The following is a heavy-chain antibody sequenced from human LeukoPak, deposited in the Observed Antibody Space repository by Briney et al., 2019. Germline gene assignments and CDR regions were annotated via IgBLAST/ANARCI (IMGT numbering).Heavy chain of an antibody. J-gene: IGHJ3*02. CDR1: GFTFSSYS. V-gene: IGHV3-48*04. CDR3: ARPTGDMSTVTKDAFDI. CDR2: MSSSTI. Sequence: GGSLRLSCAASGFTFSSYSMNWVRQAPGKGLEWLSYMSSSTIYYADSVQGRFTISRDNAKNSLYLQMNSLRVEDTAVYYCARPTGDMSTVTKDAFDIWGQGTMVTVSS. D-gene: IGHD4-17*01.